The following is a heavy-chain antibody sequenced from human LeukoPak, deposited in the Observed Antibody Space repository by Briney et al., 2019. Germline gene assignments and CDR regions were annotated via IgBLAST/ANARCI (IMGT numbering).Heavy chain of an antibody. D-gene: IGHD2/OR15-2a*01. V-gene: IGHV3-64D*06. Sequence: GGSLRLSCSASGFTFSRSPMHWVSQAPGKGLEYVSGISSDGVSTYYGASVKGRFTISRDNSKNTLYLQMSSLRVEDTALYYCVKETAFYDHWGPGTLVTVSS. CDR2: ISSDGVST. J-gene: IGHJ4*02. CDR1: GFTFSRSP. CDR3: VKETAFYDH.